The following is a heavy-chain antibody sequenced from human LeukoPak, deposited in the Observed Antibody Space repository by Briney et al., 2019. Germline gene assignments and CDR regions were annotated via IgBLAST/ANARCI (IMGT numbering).Heavy chain of an antibody. V-gene: IGHV3-7*01. J-gene: IGHJ4*02. CDR3: ARDKVPY. Sequence: XKGLEGVAHIKKEGREIYYVDSVKGRFTISTDNAKNSLSLQMNSLRVEDTAVYYCARDKVPYWGQGILVTVSS. CDR2: IKKEGREI.